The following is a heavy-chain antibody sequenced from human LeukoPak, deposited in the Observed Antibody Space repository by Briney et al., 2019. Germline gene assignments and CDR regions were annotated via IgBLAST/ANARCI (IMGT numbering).Heavy chain of an antibody. CDR1: GGTFSSYT. J-gene: IGHJ6*02. V-gene: IGHV1-69*02. D-gene: IGHD1-7*01. CDR3: ASSGTGTTRGKHYYYYGMDV. CDR2: IIPILGIA. Sequence: EASVKVSCKASGGTFSSYTISWVRQAPGQGLEWMGRIIPILGIANYAQKFQGRATITADKSTSTAYMELSSLRSEDTAVYYCASSGTGTTRGKHYYYYGMDVWGQGTTVTVSS.